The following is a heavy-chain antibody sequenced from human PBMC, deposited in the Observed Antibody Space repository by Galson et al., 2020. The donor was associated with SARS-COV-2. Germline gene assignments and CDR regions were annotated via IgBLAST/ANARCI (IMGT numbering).Heavy chain of an antibody. V-gene: IGHV4-39*07. CDR2: IHYSGSP. CDR1: GGSISNINYY. Sequence: SETLSLTCTVSGGSISNINYYWGWIRQPPGKGLEWIGSIHYSGSPYYNPSLKSPVTISVDKSKNQFSLKLSSVTAADTAIHYCARDLSSYQRHDAFDIWGQGTMVSVSS. CDR3: ARDLSSYQRHDAFDI. D-gene: IGHD3-10*01. J-gene: IGHJ3*02.